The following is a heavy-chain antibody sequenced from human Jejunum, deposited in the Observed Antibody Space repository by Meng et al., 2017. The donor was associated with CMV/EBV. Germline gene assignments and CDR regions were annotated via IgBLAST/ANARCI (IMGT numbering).Heavy chain of an antibody. J-gene: IGHJ4*02. CDR2: MSGYNGDT. Sequence: QLQGVQSGAQVKKPGALGGISWKASGYTLTAYGISWIRQAPGQGLESMGWMSGYNGDTNYAQKIQGSVTMTTDTSTNTAYMEMRSLRSDDTAVYYCAGDPSNTSGRYAYFDYWGQGTLVTVSS. D-gene: IGHD6-19*01. CDR1: GYTLTAYG. CDR3: AGDPSNTSGRYAYFDY. V-gene: IGHV1-18*01.